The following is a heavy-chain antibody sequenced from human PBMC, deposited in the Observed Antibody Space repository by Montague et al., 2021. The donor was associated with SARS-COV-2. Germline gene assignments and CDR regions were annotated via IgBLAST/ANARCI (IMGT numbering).Heavy chain of an antibody. CDR3: ARVHIVVVTAMRYFDL. CDR1: GGSISRGGYY. CDR2: IYYSGST. V-gene: IGHV4-31*03. J-gene: IGHJ2*01. Sequence: TLSLTCTVSGGSISRGGYYWSWIRQHPGKSLEWIGYIYYSGSTXYKPYLKNRVTISVDTSKNQFSLKLSSVTAADTAVYYCARVHIVVVTAMRYFDLWGRGTLVTVSS. D-gene: IGHD2-21*02.